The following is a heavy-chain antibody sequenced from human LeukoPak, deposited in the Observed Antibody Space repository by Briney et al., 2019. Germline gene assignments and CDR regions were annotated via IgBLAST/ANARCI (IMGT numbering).Heavy chain of an antibody. J-gene: IGHJ3*02. V-gene: IGHV1-8*01. CDR2: MNPNSGNT. Sequence: ASVKVSCKASGYTFTSYDINWVRQAPGQGLEWMGRMNPNSGNTGYAQKFQGRVTMTRNTSISTAYMELSSLRSEDTAVYYCASLYDSSGYGDAFYIWGQGTMVTVSS. CDR1: GYTFTSYD. CDR3: ASLYDSSGYGDAFYI. D-gene: IGHD3-22*01.